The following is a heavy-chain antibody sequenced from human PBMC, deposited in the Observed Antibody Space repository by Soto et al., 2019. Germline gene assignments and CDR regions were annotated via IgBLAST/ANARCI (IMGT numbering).Heavy chain of an antibody. CDR3: ARGWCIVVVPALYDH. D-gene: IGHD2-21*02. J-gene: IGHJ4*02. CDR1: GYTFTSYY. CDR2: INPSGGYT. V-gene: IGHV1-46*03. Sequence: ASVKVSCKASGYTFTSYYMNWVRQAPGQGLEWLGIINPSGGYTTYAQRFLGRVTMTSDTSTSTVHMELGSLTSEDTAVYYCARGWCIVVVPALYDHWGQGTLVTVSS.